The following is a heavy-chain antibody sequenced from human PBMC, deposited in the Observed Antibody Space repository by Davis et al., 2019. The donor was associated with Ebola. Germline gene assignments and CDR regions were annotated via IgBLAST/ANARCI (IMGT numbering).Heavy chain of an antibody. CDR1: GFTFSSYA. D-gene: IGHD6-25*01. CDR3: ASGNYYMDV. Sequence: GESLKISCAASGFTFSSYAMSWVRQAPGKGLEWVSAISGSGGSTYYADPVKGRFTISRDNSKNSLYLQMNSLRAEDTAVYYCASGNYYMDVWGKGTTVTVSS. CDR2: ISGSGGST. V-gene: IGHV3-23*01. J-gene: IGHJ6*03.